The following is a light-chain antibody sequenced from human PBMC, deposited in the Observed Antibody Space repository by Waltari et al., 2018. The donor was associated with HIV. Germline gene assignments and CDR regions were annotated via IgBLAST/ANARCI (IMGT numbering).Light chain of an antibody. CDR2: RDT. CDR3: QVWDRSTDVV. V-gene: IGLV3-9*01. CDR1: NIGSRN. Sequence: SYELAQPLSVSVALGQTAKITCGAHNIGSRNVHWYKQEPGQSPVLVMYRDTNRPSGIPQRFSGSNVGNTATLTISGAQAGDEADYYCQVWDRSTDVVFGGGTKLTVL. J-gene: IGLJ2*01.